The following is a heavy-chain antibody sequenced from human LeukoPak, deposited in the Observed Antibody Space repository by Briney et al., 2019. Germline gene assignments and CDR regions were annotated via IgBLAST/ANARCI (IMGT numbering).Heavy chain of an antibody. CDR1: GFTFSRYS. CDR3: ARDYFDSSDYPQTYYYYYMDV. CDR2: ISSTSTFI. D-gene: IGHD3-22*01. J-gene: IGHJ6*03. V-gene: IGHV3-21*01. Sequence: GGSLRLSCAASGFTFSRYSMNWVRQAPGKRLDWVASISSTSTFIYSADSVKGRFTISRDTAKNSLFLQMNSLRAEDTAIYYCARDYFDSSDYPQTYYYYYMDVWGKGTTVTVSS.